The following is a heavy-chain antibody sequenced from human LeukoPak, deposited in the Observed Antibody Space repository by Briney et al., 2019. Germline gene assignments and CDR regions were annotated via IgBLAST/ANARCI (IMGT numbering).Heavy chain of an antibody. D-gene: IGHD3-22*01. CDR2: ISAYNGNT. CDR1: GYTFTSYG. V-gene: IGHV1-18*01. CDR3: ASRYYYDSSGYYGENALDI. Sequence: ASVKVSCKASGYTFTSYGISWVRQAPGQGLEWMGWISAYNGNTNYAQKLQGRVTMTTDTSTSTAYMELRSLRSDDTAVYYCASRYYYDSSGYYGENALDIWGQGTMVTVSS. J-gene: IGHJ3*02.